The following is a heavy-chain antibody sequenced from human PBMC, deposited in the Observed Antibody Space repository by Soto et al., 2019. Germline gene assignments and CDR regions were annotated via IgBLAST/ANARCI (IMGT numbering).Heavy chain of an antibody. D-gene: IGHD6-19*01. Sequence: EVQLVESGGGLVQPGESLRLSCVVSGFTISSYWMHWVRQAPGKGLVWVSRINGDGSSTNYADSVKGRFTISRDNAKNTLYSQMNTLRAEDTAVYYCAIAVACPTAIAYWGQGNQVTVSS. CDR1: GFTISSYW. J-gene: IGHJ4*02. V-gene: IGHV3-74*01. CDR2: INGDGSST. CDR3: AIAVACPTAIAY.